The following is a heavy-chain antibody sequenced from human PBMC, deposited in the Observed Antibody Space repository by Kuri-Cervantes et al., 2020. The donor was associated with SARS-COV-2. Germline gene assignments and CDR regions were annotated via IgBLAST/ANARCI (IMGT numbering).Heavy chain of an antibody. D-gene: IGHD2-2*01. Sequence: SETLSLTCAVYGGSFSGYYWSWIRQPPGKGLEWIGEINHSGSTNYNPSLKSRVTISVDTSKNQFSLKLSSVTAADTAVYYCAGAAGPAARTSWFDPWGQGTLVTVSS. J-gene: IGHJ5*02. CDR2: INHSGST. CDR3: AGAAGPAARTSWFDP. CDR1: GGSFSGYY. V-gene: IGHV4-34*01.